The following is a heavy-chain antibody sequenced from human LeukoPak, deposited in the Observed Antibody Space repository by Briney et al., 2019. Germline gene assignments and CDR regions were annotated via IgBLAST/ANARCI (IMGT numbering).Heavy chain of an antibody. CDR3: ARKGGLFDY. V-gene: IGHV4-59*01. CDR1: GGSIRYYY. D-gene: IGHD2-15*01. J-gene: IGHJ4*02. CDR2: IYYNGST. Sequence: PSETLSLTCTVSGGSIRYYYWSWIRQSPGKGPEWIGYIYYNGSTNYNPSLKSRVTISVDMSKNQFSLKMSSGTAADTAVYYCARKGGLFDYWGQGRLVTVSS.